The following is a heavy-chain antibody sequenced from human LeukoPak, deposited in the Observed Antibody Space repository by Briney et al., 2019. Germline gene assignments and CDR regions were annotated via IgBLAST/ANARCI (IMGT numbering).Heavy chain of an antibody. CDR1: GFTLSAYG. J-gene: IGHJ6*03. V-gene: IGHV3-30*02. CDR3: AKPAVAAGYHYTYYMDV. D-gene: IGHD6-13*01. CDR2: IRYDETRV. Sequence: GGSLRLSCVASGFTLSAYGMHWVRPAPGNGLDWVAFIRYDETRVFYGDSLKGRFTVSRDNSKNTVYLQMNSLRPDDTGVYYGAKPAVAAGYHYTYYMDVWGGGTTVTVS.